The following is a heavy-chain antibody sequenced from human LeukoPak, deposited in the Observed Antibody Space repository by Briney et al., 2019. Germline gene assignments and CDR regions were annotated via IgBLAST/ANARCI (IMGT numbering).Heavy chain of an antibody. CDR1: GGSFSGYY. CDR2: INHSGST. D-gene: IGHD6-19*01. Sequence: SETLSLTCAVYGGSFSGYYWSWIRQPPGKGLEWIGEINHSGSTNYNPSLKSRVTISVDTSKNQFSLKLSSVTAADTAVYYCARVDTLAGFRRDAFDIWGQGTMVTVSS. CDR3: ARVDTLAGFRRDAFDI. J-gene: IGHJ3*02. V-gene: IGHV4-34*01.